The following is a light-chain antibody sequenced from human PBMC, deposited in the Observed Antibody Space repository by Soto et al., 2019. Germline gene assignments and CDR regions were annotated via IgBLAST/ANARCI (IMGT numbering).Light chain of an antibody. CDR3: QQYGSQPRT. J-gene: IGKJ1*01. V-gene: IGKV3-20*01. CDR2: GAS. CDR1: QSVSSSN. Sequence: EIVLTQSPGTLSLSPGERATLSCRASQSVSSSNLAWYQQKPGQAPRLLIYGASSRATAIPDRFSGSGSRTDFTLNISRLESEDLAVYYRQQYGSQPRTFGQATKVELK.